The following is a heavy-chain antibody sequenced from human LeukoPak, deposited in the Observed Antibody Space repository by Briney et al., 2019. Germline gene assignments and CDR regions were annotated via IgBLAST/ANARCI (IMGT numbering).Heavy chain of an antibody. Sequence: GASVKVSCKVSGYTLTELSMHWVRQAPGKGLEWMGGFDPEDGETIYAQKFQGRVTMTEDTSTDTAYMELSSLRSEDTAVYYCATDLRYSSSWYKFDYWGQETLVTVSS. V-gene: IGHV1-24*01. J-gene: IGHJ4*02. CDR2: FDPEDGET. CDR1: GYTLTELS. CDR3: ATDLRYSSSWYKFDY. D-gene: IGHD6-13*01.